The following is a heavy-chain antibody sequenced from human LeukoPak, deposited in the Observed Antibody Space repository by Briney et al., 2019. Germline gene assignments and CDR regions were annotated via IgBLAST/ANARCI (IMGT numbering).Heavy chain of an antibody. CDR2: IYYSGST. Sequence: PSETLSLTCTVSGGSISSYYWSWIRQPPGKGLEWIGYIYYSGSTNYNPSLKSRVTISVDTTKNQFSLKLSSVTAADTAVYYCAREAAYSSVSGFDPWGQGTLVTVSS. CDR1: GGSISSYY. D-gene: IGHD6-19*01. CDR3: AREAAYSSVSGFDP. J-gene: IGHJ5*02. V-gene: IGHV4-59*01.